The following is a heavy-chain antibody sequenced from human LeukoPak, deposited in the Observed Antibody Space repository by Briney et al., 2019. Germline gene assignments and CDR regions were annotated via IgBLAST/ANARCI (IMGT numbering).Heavy chain of an antibody. CDR2: IYSGGST. D-gene: IGHD3-9*01. CDR1: GFTVSSNY. Sequence: PGGSLRLSCAASGFTVSSNYMSWVRQAPGKGLEWVSVIYSGGSTYYADSVKGRFTISRHNSKNTLYLQVNSLRAEDTAVYYCARMAPADNLTGYYSDPPYYFDYWGQGTLVTVSS. J-gene: IGHJ4*02. CDR3: ARMAPADNLTGYYSDPPYYFDY. V-gene: IGHV3-53*04.